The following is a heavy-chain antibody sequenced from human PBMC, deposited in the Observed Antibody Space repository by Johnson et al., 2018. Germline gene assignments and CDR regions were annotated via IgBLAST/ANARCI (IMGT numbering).Heavy chain of an antibody. CDR3: ARGFDTNAFDI. CDR1: GFTFSGYW. CDR2: INSDGSTT. Sequence: VQLVQSGGGLVQPGGSLRLSCAASGFTFSGYWMHCVRQAPGKGLVWVSRINSDGSTTNYADSVKGRFTISRDNAKDPLFLQRNSLRAEDTAVYYCARGFDTNAFDIWGQGTMVTGSS. J-gene: IGHJ3*02. V-gene: IGHV3-74*02. D-gene: IGHD3-16*01.